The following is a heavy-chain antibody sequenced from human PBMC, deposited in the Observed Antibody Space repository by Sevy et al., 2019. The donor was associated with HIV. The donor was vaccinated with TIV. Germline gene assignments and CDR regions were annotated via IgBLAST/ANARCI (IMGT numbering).Heavy chain of an antibody. CDR3: VRAIGAAGSY. D-gene: IGHD6-13*01. CDR2: IKEDGSVK. CDR1: EVTFSSYA. V-gene: IGHV3-7*01. J-gene: IGHJ4*02. Sequence: GGSVRLSCAASEVTFSSYAMHWVRQAPGKGLEWVANIKEDGSVKYYVESVKGRFTISRDNAKNSVYLQMNSLRAEDAALYYCVRAIGAAGSYWGLGTLVTVSS.